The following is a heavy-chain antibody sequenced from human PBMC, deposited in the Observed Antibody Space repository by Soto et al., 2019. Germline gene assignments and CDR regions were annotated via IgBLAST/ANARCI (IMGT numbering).Heavy chain of an antibody. J-gene: IGHJ4*02. D-gene: IGHD1-26*01. V-gene: IGHV4-34*01. CDR1: GGSLSDYH. CDR2: IEQGGST. CDR3: TRGGGGPGRY. Sequence: QVQLQQWGAGLLKPSETLSLTCAVYGGSLSDYHWSWIRQPPGKGLEWIGEIEQGGSTNYNPSLQSRVAISIDTSNKQFSLKLLSVTAADTAVYYCTRGGGGPGRYWGQGTLVTVSS.